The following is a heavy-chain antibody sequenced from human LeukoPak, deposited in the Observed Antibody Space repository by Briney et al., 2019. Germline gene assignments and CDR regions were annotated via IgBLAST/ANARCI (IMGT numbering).Heavy chain of an antibody. D-gene: IGHD3-10*01. V-gene: IGHV3-48*02. CDR3: ARGSLNYYASGSYYMVF. CDR1: GFSFSSYS. Sequence: GGSLRLSCSASGFSFSSYSMDWVRQAPGKGLEWAAYISSNGDVTHYADSVKGRFTISRDNAKNSLYLQMNGLTDEDTAVYYCARGSLNYYASGSYYMVFWGQGTLVTVSS. J-gene: IGHJ4*02. CDR2: ISSNGDVT.